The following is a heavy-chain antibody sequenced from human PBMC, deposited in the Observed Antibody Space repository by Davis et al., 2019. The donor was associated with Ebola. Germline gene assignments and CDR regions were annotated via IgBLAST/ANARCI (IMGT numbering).Heavy chain of an antibody. Sequence: GESLNISCAASGFTFSSYWMHWVRQAPGKGLVWVSRIQTDGSYTNYADSVKGRFAIFIDNAKTTRYLQMNSLRAEDTAVYYCARQHDPSTPAPGVWGQGTLVTVSS. CDR1: GFTFSSYW. V-gene: IGHV3-74*01. D-gene: IGHD5/OR15-5a*01. CDR3: ARQHDPSTPAPGV. CDR2: IQTDGSYT. J-gene: IGHJ4*02.